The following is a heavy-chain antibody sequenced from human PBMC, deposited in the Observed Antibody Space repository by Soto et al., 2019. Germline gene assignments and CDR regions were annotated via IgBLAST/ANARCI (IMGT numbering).Heavy chain of an antibody. Sequence: EVQLLESGGGLVQPGGSLRLSCVASGFTFRSYAMTWVRQAPGKGLEWVSGISGGSGSTYYTDSVKGRFTISRDNSKNTVYLQINSLRGEDTAVYYCARVLSSWPNFDYWGQGTLVTVSA. V-gene: IGHV3-23*01. J-gene: IGHJ4*02. CDR3: ARVLSSWPNFDY. CDR1: GFTFRSYA. D-gene: IGHD6-13*01. CDR2: ISGGSGST.